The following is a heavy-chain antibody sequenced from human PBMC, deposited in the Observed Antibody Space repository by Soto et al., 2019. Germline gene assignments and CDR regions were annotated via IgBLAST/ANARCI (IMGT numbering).Heavy chain of an antibody. CDR1: GYTFTTYA. Sequence: ASVKVSCKASGYTFTTYAMHWVRQAPGQRLEWMGWINAGNGNTKYSQKFQGRVTITRDTSARTVYMELSSLRSEDTTVYYCARGIATGQLDPWGQGTLVTVSS. CDR3: ARGIATGQLDP. J-gene: IGHJ5*02. D-gene: IGHD2-15*01. V-gene: IGHV1-3*01. CDR2: INAGNGNT.